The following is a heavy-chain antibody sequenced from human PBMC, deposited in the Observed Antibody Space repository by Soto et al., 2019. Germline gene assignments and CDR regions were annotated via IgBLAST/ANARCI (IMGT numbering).Heavy chain of an antibody. J-gene: IGHJ4*02. CDR3: AKDEQMATISAGDY. V-gene: IGHV3-23*01. D-gene: IGHD5-12*01. CDR2: ISGSGGST. CDR1: GFTFSSYA. Sequence: GGSLRLSCAASGFTFSSYAMSWVRQAPGKGLEWVSAISGSGGSTYYADSVKGRFTISRDNSKNTLYLQMNSLRAEDTAVYYCAKDEQMATISAGDYWGQGTLVTVSS.